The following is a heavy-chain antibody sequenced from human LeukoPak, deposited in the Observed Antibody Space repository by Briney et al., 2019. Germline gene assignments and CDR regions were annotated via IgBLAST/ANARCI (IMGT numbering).Heavy chain of an antibody. J-gene: IGHJ4*02. CDR2: ISSSSSYI. CDR1: GFTFSSYS. Sequence: GGSLRLSCAASGFTFSSYSMNWVRQAPGKGLEWVSSISSSSSYIYYADSVKGRFIISRDNAKNSLYLQMNSLRAEDTAVYYCARREVAGYSSSWYGGGSFDYWGQGTLVTVSS. D-gene: IGHD6-13*01. CDR3: ARREVAGYSSSWYGGGSFDY. V-gene: IGHV3-21*01.